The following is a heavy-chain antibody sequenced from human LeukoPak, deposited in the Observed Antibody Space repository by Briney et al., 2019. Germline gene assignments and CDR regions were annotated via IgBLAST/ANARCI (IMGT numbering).Heavy chain of an antibody. CDR3: ARDFFGLYSGSYLYYFDY. Sequence: ASVSVSCKASGHTFTSYYMHWVRQAPGQGLEWMGIINPSGGSTSYAQKFQGRVTMTRDTSTSTVYMELSSLRSEDTAVYYCARDFFGLYSGSYLYYFDYWGQGTLVTVSS. D-gene: IGHD1-26*01. V-gene: IGHV1-46*01. J-gene: IGHJ4*02. CDR2: INPSGGST. CDR1: GHTFTSYY.